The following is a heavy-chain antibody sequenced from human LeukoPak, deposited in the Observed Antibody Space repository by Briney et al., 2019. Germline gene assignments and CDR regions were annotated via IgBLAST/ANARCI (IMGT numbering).Heavy chain of an antibody. CDR3: ARWGYYDSSGYLRGFDAFDI. J-gene: IGHJ3*02. CDR2: IYSGGST. Sequence: GGSLRLSCAASGFTVSSNYMSWVRQAPGKGLEWASVIYSGGSTYYADSVKGRFTISRHNSKNTLYLQMNSLRAEDTAVYYCARWGYYDSSGYLRGFDAFDIWGQGTMVTVSS. V-gene: IGHV3-53*04. D-gene: IGHD3-22*01. CDR1: GFTVSSNY.